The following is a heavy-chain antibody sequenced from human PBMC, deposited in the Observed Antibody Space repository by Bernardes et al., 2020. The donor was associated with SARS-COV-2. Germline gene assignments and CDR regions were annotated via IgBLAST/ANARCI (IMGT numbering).Heavy chain of an antibody. J-gene: IGHJ3*02. CDR2: INPSTGNT. CDR1: GYNFIGYY. Sequence: ASVKVSCKASGYNFIGYYMHWVRQAPGQGLEWMGRINPSTGNTNYAQKLQGRVTVTTDTSTSTAYMELRSLRSDDAAVYYCARDVGATGFNAFDIWGQGTMVTVSS. V-gene: IGHV1-18*04. D-gene: IGHD1-26*01. CDR3: ARDVGATGFNAFDI.